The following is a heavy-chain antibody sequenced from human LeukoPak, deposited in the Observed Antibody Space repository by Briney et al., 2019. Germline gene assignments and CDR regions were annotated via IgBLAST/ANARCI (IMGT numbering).Heavy chain of an antibody. D-gene: IGHD2-2*01. J-gene: IGHJ5*02. CDR1: GYTFTSYY. CDR2: INPSGGST. Sequence: ASVKVSCKASGYTFTSYYIHWVRQAPGQGLEWMGIINPSGGSTSYARKFQGRVTMTRDTSTSTVYMELSSLRSEDTAVYYCARDPVLCSTSCHGFDPWGQGTLVTVSS. V-gene: IGHV1-46*01. CDR3: ARDPVLCSTSCHGFDP.